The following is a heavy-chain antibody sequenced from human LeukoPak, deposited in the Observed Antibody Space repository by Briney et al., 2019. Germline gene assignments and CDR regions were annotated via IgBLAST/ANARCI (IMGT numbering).Heavy chain of an antibody. Sequence: SETLSLTCTVSGGSISSHYWSWIRQPPGKGLEWIGYIYYSGSTNYNPSLKSRVTISVDTSKNQFSLKLSSVTAADTPVHYCARDWTVIDYGDYYYYMDVWGKGTTVTVSS. CDR2: IYYSGST. CDR1: GGSISSHY. J-gene: IGHJ6*03. V-gene: IGHV4-59*11. CDR3: ARDWTVIDYGDYYYYMDV. D-gene: IGHD4-17*01.